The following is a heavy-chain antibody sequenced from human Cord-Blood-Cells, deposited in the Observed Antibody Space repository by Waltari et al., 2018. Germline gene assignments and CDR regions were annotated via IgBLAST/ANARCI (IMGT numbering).Heavy chain of an antibody. V-gene: IGHV4-39*01. Sequence: QLQLQESGPGLVKPSETLSLTCTVSGGSISSSSYYSGWLREPPGKGLEWIGSIYYSGSTYYNPSLKSRVTISVDTSKNQFSLKLSSVTAADTAVYYCARHGGDEWYFDLWGRGTLVTVSS. CDR1: GGSISSSSYY. CDR3: ARHGGDEWYFDL. J-gene: IGHJ2*01. CDR2: IYYSGST. D-gene: IGHD2-21*01.